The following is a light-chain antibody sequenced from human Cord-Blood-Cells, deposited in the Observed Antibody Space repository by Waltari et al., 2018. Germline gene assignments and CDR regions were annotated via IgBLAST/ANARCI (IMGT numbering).Light chain of an antibody. CDR3: SSYTSSGAYV. J-gene: IGLJ1*01. Sequence: QSALTQHASVSGSPGQSTTISCTGTSSDVGGSTYVSWYQQHPGKAPKLMIYDGSTRPSGVSNRFSGSKSGNTASLTISGLQAEDEADYYCSSYTSSGAYVFGTGTKVTVL. V-gene: IGLV2-14*03. CDR1: SSDVGGSTY. CDR2: DGS.